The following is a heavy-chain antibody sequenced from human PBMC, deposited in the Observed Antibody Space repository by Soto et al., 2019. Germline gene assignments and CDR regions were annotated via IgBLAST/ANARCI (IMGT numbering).Heavy chain of an antibody. D-gene: IGHD1-26*01. CDR2: NYYSGST. CDR3: ARDTPSTTRAYNWFDT. V-gene: IGHV4-31*03. J-gene: IGHJ5*02. Sequence: SETLSLTCTVSGGSINSGAYYWSWIRQHPGRGLEWIGYNYYSGSTSYNPSLKSRVTISVDTSKNQFALKLRSVTAADTAVYYCARDTPSTTRAYNWFDTWGQGTLVTVSS. CDR1: GGSINSGAYY.